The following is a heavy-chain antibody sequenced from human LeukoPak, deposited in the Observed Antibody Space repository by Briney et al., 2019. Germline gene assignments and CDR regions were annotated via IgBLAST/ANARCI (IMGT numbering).Heavy chain of an antibody. CDR3: AGGLGIFDY. Sequence: PSETLSLTCTVSGCSIRSYYWTWIRQPPGKGLEWIGQIYYSGSTDYNSSLKSRVNISVDASKNQFSLKLTSVTAADTAVYYCAGGLGIFDYWGQGALVTVS. V-gene: IGHV4-59*01. D-gene: IGHD7-27*01. CDR2: IYYSGST. J-gene: IGHJ4*02. CDR1: GCSIRSYY.